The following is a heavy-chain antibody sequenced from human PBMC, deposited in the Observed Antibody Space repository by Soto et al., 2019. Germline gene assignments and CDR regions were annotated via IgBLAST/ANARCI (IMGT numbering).Heavy chain of an antibody. Sequence: SETLSLTCAVSGGSIISSNWWNWVRQPPGKGLEWIGEIYHSGSTYYKPSLKSRVAMSVDTSKNQFSLKLASATAADTAVYYCARRHWSGSTSHFYFDYWGQGALVTVSS. CDR1: GGSIISSNW. CDR3: ARRHWSGSTSHFYFDY. D-gene: IGHD2-8*02. V-gene: IGHV4-4*02. CDR2: IYHSGST. J-gene: IGHJ4*02.